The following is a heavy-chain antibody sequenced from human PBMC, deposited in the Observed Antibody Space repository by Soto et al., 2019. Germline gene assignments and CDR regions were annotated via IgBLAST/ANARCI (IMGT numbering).Heavy chain of an antibody. V-gene: IGHV3-30*18. D-gene: IGHD6-13*01. Sequence: PGGSLRLSCATSGFTFSSYDMHWVRQAPGKGLEWVAVISFDGRNKFYSASVKGRFTISRDDSKKRLYLQMNSLRAEDTAVYYCAKPIVAAGYYGMDVWGQGTTVTVSS. CDR3: AKPIVAAGYYGMDV. CDR2: ISFDGRNK. CDR1: GFTFSSYD. J-gene: IGHJ6*02.